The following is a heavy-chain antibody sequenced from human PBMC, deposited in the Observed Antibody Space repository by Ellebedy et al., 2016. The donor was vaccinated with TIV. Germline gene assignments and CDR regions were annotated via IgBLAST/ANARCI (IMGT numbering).Heavy chain of an antibody. Sequence: MPSETLSLTCTVSGGSISSSSYYWGWIRQPPGKGLEWIGSIYYSGSTYYNPSLKSRVTISVDTSKNQFSLKLSSVTAADTAVYYCARLTGEAPRVDYWGQGTLVTVSS. CDR1: GGSISSSSYY. CDR3: ARLTGEAPRVDY. V-gene: IGHV4-39*01. D-gene: IGHD1-14*01. J-gene: IGHJ4*02. CDR2: IYYSGST.